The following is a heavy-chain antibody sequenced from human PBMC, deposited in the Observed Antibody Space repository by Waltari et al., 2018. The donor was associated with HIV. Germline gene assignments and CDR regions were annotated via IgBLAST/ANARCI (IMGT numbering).Heavy chain of an antibody. CDR1: GGSISNYS. J-gene: IGHJ5*02. CDR2: IYNSGST. D-gene: IGHD3-22*01. Sequence: QVQLQESGPGLVKPSETLSLTCTVSGGSISNYSWNWIRQSPGKGLEWIGHIYNSGSTNYNPPLKSRVSISVDTSKNQFFLNLKSVTAADTAVYYCAKDASGTYFNWFDPWGQGILVTVSS. V-gene: IGHV4-59*01. CDR3: AKDASGTYFNWFDP.